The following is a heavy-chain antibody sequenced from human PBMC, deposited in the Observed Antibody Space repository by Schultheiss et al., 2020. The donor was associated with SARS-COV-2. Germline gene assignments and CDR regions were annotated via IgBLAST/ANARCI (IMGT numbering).Heavy chain of an antibody. D-gene: IGHD3-3*01. CDR3: AAAYYDFWSGYLGFDP. CDR2: IYYSGSN. J-gene: IGHJ5*02. V-gene: IGHV4-59*01. Sequence: SETLSLTSTVSGGSISSYYWSWIRQPPGKGLEWIGYIYYSGSNNYNPSLKSRVTISVDTSKNQFSLKLSSVTAADTAVYYCAAAYYDFWSGYLGFDPWGQGTLVTVSS. CDR1: GGSISSYY.